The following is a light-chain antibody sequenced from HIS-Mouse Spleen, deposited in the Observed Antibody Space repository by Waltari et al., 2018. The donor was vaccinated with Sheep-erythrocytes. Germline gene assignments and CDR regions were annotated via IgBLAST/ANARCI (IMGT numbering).Light chain of an antibody. V-gene: IGLV2-23*01. CDR2: EGS. CDR1: SSDVRSYNL. J-gene: IGLJ3*02. CDR3: CSYAGSSTPWV. Sequence: QSALTQPASVSGSPGPSLTISCTGTSSDVRSYNLVSWYQQHPGKAPKLMIYEGSKRPSGVSNRFSGSKSGNTASLTISGLQAEDEADYYCCSYAGSSTPWVFGGGTKLTVL.